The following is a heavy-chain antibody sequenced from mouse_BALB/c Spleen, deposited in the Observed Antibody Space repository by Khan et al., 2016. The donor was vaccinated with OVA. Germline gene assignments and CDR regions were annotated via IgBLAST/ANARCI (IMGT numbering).Heavy chain of an antibody. CDR1: GYTFTDYA. D-gene: IGHD1-1*02. CDR2: ISSSYGVP. CDR3: ARGGKFGY. V-gene: IGHV1S137*01. Sequence: QVRLQQSGAELVRPGVSLKISCKGSGYTFTDYAMHWVKQSHAKSLEWIGVISSSYGVPDYNQKFKGKATMTVYRSSSTAYMDLARLTSEDSAIYYCARGGKFGYGGQGTLVTVSA. J-gene: IGHJ3*01.